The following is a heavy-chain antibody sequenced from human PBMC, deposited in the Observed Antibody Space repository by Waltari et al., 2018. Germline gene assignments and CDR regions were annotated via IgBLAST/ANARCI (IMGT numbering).Heavy chain of an antibody. CDR1: GGSISSSNW. V-gene: IGHV4-4*02. Sequence: QVQLQGSGPGLVKPSGTLSLTCAVAGGSISSSNWWSWLRQPPGKGLEWIGEIYRSGSTNYNPSLKSRVTISVDKSKNQFSLKLSSVTAADTAVYYCARADYDSSGYGFDYWGQGTLVTVSS. CDR2: IYRSGST. CDR3: ARADYDSSGYGFDY. J-gene: IGHJ4*02. D-gene: IGHD3-22*01.